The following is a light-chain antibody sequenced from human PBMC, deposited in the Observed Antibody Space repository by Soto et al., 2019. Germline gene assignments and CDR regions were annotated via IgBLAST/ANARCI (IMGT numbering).Light chain of an antibody. CDR1: QSVSSSY. V-gene: IGKV3-20*01. CDR3: QQYGSSPLT. CDR2: GAS. Sequence: EIVLTQSPGTLSLSPGERATLSCRASQSVSSSYLAWYQQKPGQAPRLLIYGASSRATDIPDRFSGRGSGTDFTLTISRLEPEDFAVYYCQQYGSSPLTFGQGTKVEIK. J-gene: IGKJ1*01.